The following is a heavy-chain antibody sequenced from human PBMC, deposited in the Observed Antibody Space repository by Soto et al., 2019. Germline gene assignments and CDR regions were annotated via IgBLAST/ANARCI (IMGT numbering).Heavy chain of an antibody. Sequence: QITLNESGPTVVRPTETLTLTCRFSGFSLTTSGVGVGWIRQSPGKAPEWLALIYWDDDKRYSASLKSSLTITKDTSKNHVVLTVSDLDPTDTATYYCAHRVLRTVFGLVTTTAIYFDFWGQGTPVAVSS. CDR2: IYWDDDK. V-gene: IGHV2-5*02. J-gene: IGHJ4*02. CDR3: AHRVLRTVFGLVTTTAIYFDF. D-gene: IGHD3-3*01. CDR1: GFSLTTSGVG.